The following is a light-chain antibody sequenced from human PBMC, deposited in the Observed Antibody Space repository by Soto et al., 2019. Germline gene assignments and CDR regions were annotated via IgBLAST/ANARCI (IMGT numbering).Light chain of an antibody. Sequence: EMVMTQSPATLSVSPGERATLSCRASQGVTSNLAWYQQKPGQPPRLLIYGASTRAPGIPARFSGFGSGTDFTLTISSLQSEDFAIYYCQQYNNWPAITFGQGTRLEIK. CDR2: GAS. CDR1: QGVTSN. CDR3: QQYNNWPAIT. V-gene: IGKV3D-15*01. J-gene: IGKJ5*01.